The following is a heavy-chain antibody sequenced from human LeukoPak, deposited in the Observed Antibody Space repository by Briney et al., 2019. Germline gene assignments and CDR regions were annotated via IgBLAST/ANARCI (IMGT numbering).Heavy chain of an antibody. D-gene: IGHD3-10*01. J-gene: IGHJ4*02. V-gene: IGHV3-23*01. Sequence: PGGSLRLSCAAYGFTFKNYAMSWVRQAPGKGLEWVSGISGSGDNTYYADSVKRRFTISRYNSKNTLYLQMNSLRAEDTAVYYCAKDSRVGGSGSYLENNFDYWGQGTLVTVSS. CDR2: ISGSGDNT. CDR3: AKDSRVGGSGSYLENNFDY. CDR1: GFTFKNYA.